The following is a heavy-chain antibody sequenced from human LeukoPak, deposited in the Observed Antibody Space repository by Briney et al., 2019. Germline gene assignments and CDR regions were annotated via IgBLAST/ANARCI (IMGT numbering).Heavy chain of an antibody. V-gene: IGHV4-4*02. Sequence: SGTLPIISCAASGSIISSNSWTWVRQPPGKGLEWIGEIDHSGCTTYNPSPKNRVTIILEQSKNAYSLKLSSVNAANTAIYYCASDDWVRGVIIADYWGQGTLVTVSS. D-gene: IGHD3-10*01. CDR3: ASDDWVRGVIIADY. CDR1: SGSIISSNS. J-gene: IGHJ4*02. CDR2: IDHSGCT.